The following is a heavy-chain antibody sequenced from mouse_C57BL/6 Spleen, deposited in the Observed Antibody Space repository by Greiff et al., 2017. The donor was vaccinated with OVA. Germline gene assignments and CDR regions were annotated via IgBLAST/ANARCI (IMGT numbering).Heavy chain of an antibody. J-gene: IGHJ3*01. V-gene: IGHV1-55*01. D-gene: IGHD1-1*01. CDR2: IYPGSGST. CDR1: GYTFTSYW. CDR3: ARNVPYYYGSRAWFAY. Sequence: VQLQQSGAELVKPGASVKMSCKASGYTFTSYWITWVKQRPGQGLEWIGDIYPGSGSTNYNEKFKSKATLTVDTSSSTAYMQLSSLTSEDSAVYYCARNVPYYYGSRAWFAYWGQGTLVTVSA.